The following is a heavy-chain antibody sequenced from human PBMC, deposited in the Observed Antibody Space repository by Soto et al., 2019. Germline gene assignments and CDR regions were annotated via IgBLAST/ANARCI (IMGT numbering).Heavy chain of an antibody. V-gene: IGHV3-7*03. D-gene: IGHD6-13*01. CDR2: IKQDGSEK. J-gene: IGHJ3*02. Sequence: GGSLRLSCAASGFTFSSYWMSWVRQAPGKGLEWVANIKQDGSEKYYVDSVKGRFTISRDNAKNSLYLQMNSLRAEDTAVYYCVRQQYSSSWYGAFDIWGQGTMVTVSS. CDR3: VRQQYSSSWYGAFDI. CDR1: GFTFSSYW.